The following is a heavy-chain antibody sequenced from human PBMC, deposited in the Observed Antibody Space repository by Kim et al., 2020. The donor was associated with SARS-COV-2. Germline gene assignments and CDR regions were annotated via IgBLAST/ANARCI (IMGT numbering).Heavy chain of an antibody. CDR2: IGGDGDTT. D-gene: IGHD6-19*01. V-gene: IGHV3-48*03. CDR1: GFIFSNYE. CDR3: ARGGGNGWPFDF. Sequence: GGSLRLSCEASGFIFSNYEMNWVRQTPGKGLEWISHIGGDGDTTHYVNHVQGRFAISRDNAQKSLFLRMTNLRHEDTAIYLCARGGGNGWPFDFWGQGTRVTVSS. J-gene: IGHJ5*01.